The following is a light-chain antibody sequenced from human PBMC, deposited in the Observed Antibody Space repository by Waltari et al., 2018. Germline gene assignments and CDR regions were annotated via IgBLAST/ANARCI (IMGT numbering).Light chain of an antibody. J-gene: IGLJ3*02. CDR1: SSDVGASDT. Sequence: QSALTQPPSASGSPGQAVMISCTGTSSDVGASDTVSWYQQHPGKAPKLLLFEVYKRPSGVPDRFAGSKSGHTASLTVSGLQTDDEVDYYCSSNAGGSNVPVVFGGGTKLTVL. CDR2: EVY. CDR3: SSNAGGSNVPVV. V-gene: IGLV2-8*01.